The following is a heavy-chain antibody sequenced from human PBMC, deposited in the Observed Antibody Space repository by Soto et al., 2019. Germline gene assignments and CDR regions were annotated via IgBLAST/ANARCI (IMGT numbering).Heavy chain of an antibody. D-gene: IGHD6-13*01. CDR2: MSPNSGDT. J-gene: IGHJ4*02. CDR1: GYSFTSYD. Sequence: GASVKVSCKASGYSFTSYDINWVRQATGQGLEWMGWMSPNSGDTGYAQKFQDRVTMTRNSSISTAYMELSSLGSEDTAVYYCGRGVAAGIDYWGQGTLVTVSS. CDR3: GRGVAAGIDY. V-gene: IGHV1-8*01.